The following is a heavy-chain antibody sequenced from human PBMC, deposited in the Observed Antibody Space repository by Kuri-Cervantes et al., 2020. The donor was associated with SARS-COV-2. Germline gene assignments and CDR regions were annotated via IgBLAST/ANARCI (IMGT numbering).Heavy chain of an antibody. CDR2: INHSGST. J-gene: IGHJ6*03. Sequence: SQTLSLTCAVYGGSFSGYYWSWIRQPPGKGLEWIGEINHSGSTNYNPSLKSRVTISVDTSKNQFSLKLSSVTAADTAVYYCARDLHYYDSSGYPHYYYYYMDVWGKGTTVTVSS. V-gene: IGHV4-34*01. CDR3: ARDLHYYDSSGYPHYYYYYMDV. CDR1: GGSFSGYY. D-gene: IGHD3-22*01.